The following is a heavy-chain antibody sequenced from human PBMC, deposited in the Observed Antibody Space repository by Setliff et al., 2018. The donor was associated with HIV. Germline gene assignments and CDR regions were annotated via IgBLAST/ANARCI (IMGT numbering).Heavy chain of an antibody. D-gene: IGHD6-13*01. CDR2: IYNSGST. V-gene: IGHV4-61*09. Sequence: SETLSLTCTVSGGSISSGSHYWSLIRQPAGKGLEWIGHIYNSGSTNSNPSLKSRATISVDTSKNQFSLKLSSVTAADTAVYYCARVDSSRGLHAFDIWGQGTMVTVSS. CDR1: GGSISSGSHY. J-gene: IGHJ3*02. CDR3: ARVDSSRGLHAFDI.